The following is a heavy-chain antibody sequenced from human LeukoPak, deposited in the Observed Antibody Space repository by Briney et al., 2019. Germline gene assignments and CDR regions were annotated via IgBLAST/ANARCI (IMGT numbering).Heavy chain of an antibody. D-gene: IGHD1-26*01. Sequence: PGGSLRLSCAASGFTFIGYSMNWVRQAPGKGLEWVSSISSSSSYIYYADSVKGRFTISRDNAKNSLYLQMNNLSPDDTAVYFCARDPYSGNYGNYYYYYMDVWGKGTTVTISS. V-gene: IGHV3-21*01. J-gene: IGHJ6*03. CDR3: ARDPYSGNYGNYYYYYMDV. CDR1: GFTFIGYS. CDR2: ISSSSSYI.